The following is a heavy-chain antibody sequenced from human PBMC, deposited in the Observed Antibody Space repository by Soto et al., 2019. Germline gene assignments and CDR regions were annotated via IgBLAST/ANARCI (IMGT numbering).Heavy chain of an antibody. CDR3: ATNYGSGSTHFDY. J-gene: IGHJ4*02. Sequence: QVQLVQSGAEVKKPGSPVRVSCTASGDTFNFYTISWVRQVPGQGPEWMGRIIPMLGMSNYAQKFQGRVTIMADKSPSTVYMNLSGLPSEDTAVYYCATNYGSGSTHFDYWGQGTLVTVSS. V-gene: IGHV1-69*02. CDR1: GDTFNFYT. D-gene: IGHD3-10*01. CDR2: IIPMLGMS.